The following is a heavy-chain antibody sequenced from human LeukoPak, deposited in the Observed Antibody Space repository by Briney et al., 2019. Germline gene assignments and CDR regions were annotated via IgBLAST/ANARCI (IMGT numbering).Heavy chain of an antibody. CDR2: ISSSSSTI. J-gene: IGHJ4*02. Sequence: GGSLRLSCAASGFTFSSYSMNWVRQAPGKGLEWVSSISSSSSTIYYADSVKGRFTISRDNAKNSLYLQMNSLRAEDTAVYYCARTDDILTASYWGQGTLVTVSS. CDR1: GFTFSSYS. V-gene: IGHV3-48*01. CDR3: ARTDDILTASY. D-gene: IGHD3-9*01.